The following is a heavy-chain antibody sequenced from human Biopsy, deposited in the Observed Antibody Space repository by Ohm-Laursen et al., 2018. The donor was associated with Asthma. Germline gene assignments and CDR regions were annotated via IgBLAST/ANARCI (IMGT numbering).Heavy chain of an antibody. CDR1: GGTLSNFA. D-gene: IGHD6-19*01. V-gene: IGHV1-69*01. Sequence: SVKVSCTAPGGTLSNFAIGWVRQAPGQGLEWLGGIMTVFGTTNYAQKFQGRVTITADESTSTSYMEVTRLRSEDTAIYYCARCQVGYSSGWSLLLKKIYYSGMDVWGQGTAVTVSS. CDR2: IMTVFGTT. J-gene: IGHJ6*02. CDR3: ARCQVGYSSGWSLLLKKIYYSGMDV.